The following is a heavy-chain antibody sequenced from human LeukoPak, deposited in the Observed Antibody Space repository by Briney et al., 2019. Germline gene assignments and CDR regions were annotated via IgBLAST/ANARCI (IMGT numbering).Heavy chain of an antibody. J-gene: IGHJ4*02. CDR2: TSYDGINK. CDR3: AEASLDTDWGVFDY. D-gene: IGHD7-27*01. Sequence: GGSLRLSCAASGFTFSSYGMFWVRQAPGKGLEWVAVTSYDGINKYYADSVKGRFTISRDNSKNTLYLQMNSLRAEDTAVYYCAEASLDTDWGVFDYWGQGTLVTVSS. V-gene: IGHV3-30*18. CDR1: GFTFSSYG.